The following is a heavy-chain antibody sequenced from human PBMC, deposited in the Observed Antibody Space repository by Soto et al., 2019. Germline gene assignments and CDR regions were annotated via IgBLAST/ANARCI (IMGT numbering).Heavy chain of an antibody. CDR2: INPKSGGT. V-gene: IGHV1-2*02. CDR1: GYTFTVYY. D-gene: IGHD1-26*01. CDR3: ARDLSKGGGSAGFDY. J-gene: IGHJ4*02. Sequence: ASVKVSCKASGYTFTVYYMHWVRQAPGQGLEWMGWINPKSGGTMYPQKFQGRVTMTWDTSISTAYMALTRLRSDDTAVYYCARDLSKGGGSAGFDYWGQGTLVTVSS.